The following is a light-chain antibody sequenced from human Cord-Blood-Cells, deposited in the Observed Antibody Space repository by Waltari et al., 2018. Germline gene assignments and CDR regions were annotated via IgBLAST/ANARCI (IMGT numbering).Light chain of an antibody. Sequence: SALTQPASVSGSPGQSITLSCTGTSRDVGSYNLVSWYQQHPGKAPKLMIYEVSKRPSGVSNRFSGSKSGNTASLTISGLQAEDEADYYCCSYAGSSTYVVFGGGTKLTVL. V-gene: IGLV2-23*02. CDR1: SRDVGSYNL. J-gene: IGLJ2*01. CDR2: EVS. CDR3: CSYAGSSTYVV.